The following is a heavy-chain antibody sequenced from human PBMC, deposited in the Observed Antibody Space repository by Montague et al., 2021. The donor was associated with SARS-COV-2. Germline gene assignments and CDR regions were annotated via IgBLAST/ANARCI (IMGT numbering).Heavy chain of an antibody. V-gene: IGHV3-33*01. CDR1: GFTLSNYG. J-gene: IGHJ6*02. CDR3: AREYDTNGYYYYGMDV. Sequence: SLRRSCAASGFTLSNYGIHWVRQAPGKGLEWVAVMWYDGGDKYYADSVKGRFTMSRDKSKNAVYLQMSSLRVEDTAVYYCAREYDTNGYYYYGMDVWGQGTTVTVSS. CDR2: MWYDGGDK. D-gene: IGHD2-8*01.